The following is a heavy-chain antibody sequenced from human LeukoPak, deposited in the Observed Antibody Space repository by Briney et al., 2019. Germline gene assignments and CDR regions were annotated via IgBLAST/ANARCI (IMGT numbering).Heavy chain of an antibody. Sequence: SETLSLTCTVSGGSISPYYWSWIRQPPGKGLEWIGYMYNSGSSNYNPSLKSRVTISIDTSRNQFSLHLTSVTAADTAVYYCARHQIISGLDYWGQGTLVTVSS. J-gene: IGHJ4*02. CDR3: ARHQIISGLDY. D-gene: IGHD6-19*01. CDR2: MYNSGSS. V-gene: IGHV4-59*08. CDR1: GGSISPYY.